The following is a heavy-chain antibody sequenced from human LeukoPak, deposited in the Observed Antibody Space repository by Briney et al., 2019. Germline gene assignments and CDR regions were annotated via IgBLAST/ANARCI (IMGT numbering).Heavy chain of an antibody. D-gene: IGHD2/OR15-2a*01. CDR1: GFTFSSYG. V-gene: IGHV3-33*01. CDR2: IWYDGSNK. J-gene: IGHJ4*02. Sequence: GGSLRLSCAASGFTFSSYGMHWVRQAPGKGLEWVALIWYDGSNKYYTDSVKGRLTISRDNSKNTLYLQMNSLRAEGTAIYYCAREGPRGNPQFDYWGQGTLVTVSS. CDR3: AREGPRGNPQFDY.